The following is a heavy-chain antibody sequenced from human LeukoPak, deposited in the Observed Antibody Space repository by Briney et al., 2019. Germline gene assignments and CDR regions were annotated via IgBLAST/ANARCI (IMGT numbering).Heavy chain of an antibody. J-gene: IGHJ6*03. CDR2: IYPGDPDT. CDR1: GYSFTSYW. V-gene: IGHV5-51*01. CDR3: ARSLLSIAARRYYYYYMDV. Sequence: GESLKISCKGSGYSFTSYWIGWVRQMPGKGLEWMGIIYPGDPDTRYSPSFQGQVTISADKSISTAYLQWSSLKASDTAMYYCARSLLSIAARRYYYYYMDVWGKGTTVTVSS. D-gene: IGHD6-6*01.